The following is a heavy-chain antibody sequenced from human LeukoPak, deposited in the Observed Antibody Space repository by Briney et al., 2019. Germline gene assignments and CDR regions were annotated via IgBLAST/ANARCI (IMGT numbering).Heavy chain of an antibody. V-gene: IGHV4-34*01. CDR2: INHSGST. J-gene: IGHJ3*02. CDR1: GGSFSGYY. Sequence: SETLSLTCAVYGGSFSGYYWSWIRQPPGKGLEWIGEINHSGSTNYNPSLKSRVTISVDTSKNQFSLKLSSVTAADTAVYYCARDGITYYYDSSGYPTISSFDIWGQGTMVTVSS. CDR3: ARDGITYYYDSSGYPTISSFDI. D-gene: IGHD3-22*01.